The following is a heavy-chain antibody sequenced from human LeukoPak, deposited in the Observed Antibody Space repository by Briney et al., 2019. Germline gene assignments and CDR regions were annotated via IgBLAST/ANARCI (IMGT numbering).Heavy chain of an antibody. CDR1: GYTFTGYY. CDR2: INPNSGGT. V-gene: IGHV1-2*06. J-gene: IGHJ4*02. Sequence: GASVKVSCKASGYTFTGYYMHWVRQAPGQGLEWMGRINPNSGGTNYAQKFQGRVTMTRDTSISTAYMELSRLRSDDTAVYYCARESAVAGPVDYWGRGTLVTVSS. CDR3: ARESAVAGPVDY. D-gene: IGHD6-19*01.